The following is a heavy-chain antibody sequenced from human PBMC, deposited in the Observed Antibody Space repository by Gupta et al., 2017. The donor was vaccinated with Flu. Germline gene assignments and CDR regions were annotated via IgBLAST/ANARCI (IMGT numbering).Heavy chain of an antibody. D-gene: IGHD2/OR15-2a*01. CDR1: GFTFSSFW. CDR2: IKQDGSEK. V-gene: IGHV3-7*01. J-gene: IGHJ6*02. Sequence: EVQLVESGGGLVQPGGSLRLSWAASGFTFSSFWMNWFRRAPENGLDCVANIKQDGSEKYYVDSVKGRFTISRDNAKNSLYLQMNSLRAEDTAVYYCARDPLRTTGPMDVWGQGTTVTVSS. CDR3: ARDPLRTTGPMDV.